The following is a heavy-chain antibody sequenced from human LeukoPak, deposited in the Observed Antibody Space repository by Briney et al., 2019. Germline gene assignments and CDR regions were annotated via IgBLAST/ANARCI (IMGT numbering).Heavy chain of an antibody. CDR1: GGSISSYY. J-gene: IGHJ4*02. D-gene: IGHD3-9*01. CDR3: ARAFDTLTLDY. CDR2: IYYSGST. V-gene: IGHV4-59*01. Sequence: SETLSLTCTVSGGSISSYYWSWIRPPPGKGLEWIGDIYYSGSTNYNPPLKSRVTISVDTSKNQFSLKLSSVTAADTAVYYCARAFDTLTLDYWGQGTLVTVSS.